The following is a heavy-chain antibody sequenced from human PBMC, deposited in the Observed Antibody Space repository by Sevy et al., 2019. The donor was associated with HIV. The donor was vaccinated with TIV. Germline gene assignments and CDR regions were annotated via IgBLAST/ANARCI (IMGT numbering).Heavy chain of an antibody. CDR3: ARESRGYYDILTGTNRFDY. Sequence: ASVKVSCKASGGTFSSYAISWVRQAPGQGLEWMGGIIPIFGTANYAQKFQGRVTITADESTSTAYMELSSLRSEDTAVYYCARESRGYYDILTGTNRFDYWGQRTLVTVSS. D-gene: IGHD3-9*01. CDR1: GGTFSSYA. CDR2: IIPIFGTA. V-gene: IGHV1-69*13. J-gene: IGHJ4*02.